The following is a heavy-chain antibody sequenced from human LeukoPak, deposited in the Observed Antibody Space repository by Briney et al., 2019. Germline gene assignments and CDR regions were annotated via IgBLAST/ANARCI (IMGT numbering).Heavy chain of an antibody. J-gene: IGHJ4*02. Sequence: GGSLRLSCAASGFTFSSYAMSWVRQAPGKGLEWVSAISDSGGSTYYADSVKGRFTISRDNSKNTLYLQMNSLGAEDTAVYYCAKAMAPFYDYFDYWGQGTLVTVSS. V-gene: IGHV3-23*01. CDR1: GFTFSSYA. CDR3: AKAMAPFYDYFDY. CDR2: ISDSGGST. D-gene: IGHD3-10*01.